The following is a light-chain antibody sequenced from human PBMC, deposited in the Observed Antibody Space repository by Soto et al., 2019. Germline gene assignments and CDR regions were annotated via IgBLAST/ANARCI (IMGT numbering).Light chain of an antibody. CDR2: GAS. J-gene: IGKJ2*01. V-gene: IGKV3-20*01. CDR3: QQYGRSPPFT. CDR1: QSVSSSY. Sequence: LVLTQSPGTLSLSPGERATLSCRASQSVSSSYLAWYQQKPGQAPRLLIYGASNRATGIPDRFSGSGSGTDFTLTISRLEPEDFAVYFCQQYGRSPPFTFGQGTK.